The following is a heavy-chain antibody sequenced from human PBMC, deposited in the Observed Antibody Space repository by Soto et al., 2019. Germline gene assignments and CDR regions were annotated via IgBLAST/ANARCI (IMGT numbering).Heavy chain of an antibody. D-gene: IGHD3-3*01. J-gene: IGHJ4*02. CDR2: IYYSGST. Sequence: QVQLQESGPGLVKPSKTLSLTCTVSGGSISSYYWSWIRQPPGKGLEWIGYIYYSGSTNYNPSLKSRVTISVDTSKNQFSLKLSSVTAADTAVYYCARLRTIFGVVITAYYFDYWGQGTLVTVSS. CDR1: GGSISSYY. V-gene: IGHV4-59*08. CDR3: ARLRTIFGVVITAYYFDY.